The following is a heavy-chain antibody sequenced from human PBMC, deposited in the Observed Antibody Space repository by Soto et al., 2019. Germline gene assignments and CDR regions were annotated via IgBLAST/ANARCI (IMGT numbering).Heavy chain of an antibody. Sequence: ASVKVSCKASGYTFTSYGISWVRQAPGQGLEWMGWISAYNGNTNYAQKLQGRVTMTTDTSTSTAYMELRSLRSDDTAVYYCARDVLAEYSSSWYGARYYYYGMDVWGQGTTVTVSS. CDR2: ISAYNGNT. D-gene: IGHD6-13*01. CDR3: ARDVLAEYSSSWYGARYYYYGMDV. V-gene: IGHV1-18*01. J-gene: IGHJ6*02. CDR1: GYTFTSYG.